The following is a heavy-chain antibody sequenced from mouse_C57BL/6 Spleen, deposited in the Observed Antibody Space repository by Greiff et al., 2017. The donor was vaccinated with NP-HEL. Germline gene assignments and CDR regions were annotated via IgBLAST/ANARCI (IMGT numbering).Heavy chain of an antibody. V-gene: IGHV1-82*01. J-gene: IGHJ4*01. D-gene: IGHD2-4*01. CDR3: ARRAYYDYDGYAMDY. CDR1: GYAFSSSW. CDR2: IYPGDGDT. Sequence: VKLMESGPELVKPGASVKISCKASGYAFSSSWMNWVKQRPGKGLEWIGRIYPGDGDTNYNGKFKGKATLTADKSSSTAYMQLSSLTSEDSAVYFCARRAYYDYDGYAMDYWGQGTSVTVSS.